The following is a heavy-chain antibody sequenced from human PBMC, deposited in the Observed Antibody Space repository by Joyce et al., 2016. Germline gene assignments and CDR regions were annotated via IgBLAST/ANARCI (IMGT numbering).Heavy chain of an antibody. Sequence: QAQLRESGPGLVKPSETLSLTCSVSGDSVNDNDYLWGWVRQSPEKGLEWIGSRSYGGTTYYSPSLRGRVTLFVDASKNHFSLTLSSVTAADTAVYYCARHPLRATFYSVFDIWGQGTKVTVSS. CDR2: RSYGGTT. V-gene: IGHV4-39*01. CDR1: GDSVNDNDYL. J-gene: IGHJ3*02. D-gene: IGHD4-11*01. CDR3: ARHPLRATFYSVFDI.